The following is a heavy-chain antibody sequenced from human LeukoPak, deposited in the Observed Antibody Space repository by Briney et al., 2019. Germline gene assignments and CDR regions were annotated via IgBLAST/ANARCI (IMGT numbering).Heavy chain of an antibody. Sequence: ASVKVSCKASGYTFTGYYMHWVRQAPGQGLEWMGWINPNSGGTNYAQKFQGRVTMTRDASISTAYMELSRLRSDDTAVYYCARDGGIAAAGLNWFDPWGQGTLVTVSS. CDR3: ARDGGIAAAGLNWFDP. J-gene: IGHJ5*02. CDR1: GYTFTGYY. D-gene: IGHD6-13*01. CDR2: INPNSGGT. V-gene: IGHV1-2*02.